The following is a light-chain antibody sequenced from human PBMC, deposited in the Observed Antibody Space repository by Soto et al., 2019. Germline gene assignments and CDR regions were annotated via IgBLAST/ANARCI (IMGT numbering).Light chain of an antibody. J-gene: IGKJ5*01. CDR1: QSVSSY. CDR2: ETF. CDR3: QQRARWPMP. V-gene: IGKV3-11*01. Sequence: EVVLTQSPATLSVSPGESVTLSCRASQSVSSYVAWYQHKPGQAPRPLIYETFQRANGVPDRFSGGGSGTDFTLTISSLEPEDFAVYYCQQRARWPMPFGQGTRLELK.